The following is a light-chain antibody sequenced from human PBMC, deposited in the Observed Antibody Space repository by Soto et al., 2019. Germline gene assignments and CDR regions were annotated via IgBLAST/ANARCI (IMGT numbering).Light chain of an antibody. CDR3: QQSYSSPQVAAT. V-gene: IGKV1-39*01. J-gene: IGKJ5*01. CDR2: AAS. CDR1: QSISSY. Sequence: DLQMTQSPSSLSASVGDRVTTTCRASQSISSYLNWYQQKPGKAPKLLIYAASSLQSGVPSRFSGSGSGTDFTLTISSLQPEDFAPYYCQQSYSSPQVAATFGQGTRLEIK.